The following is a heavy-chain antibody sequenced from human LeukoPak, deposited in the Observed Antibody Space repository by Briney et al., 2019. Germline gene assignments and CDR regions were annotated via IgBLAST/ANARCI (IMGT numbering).Heavy chain of an antibody. V-gene: IGHV3-21*01. CDR2: ISSSSGYI. J-gene: IGHJ6*03. CDR1: GFTFSSYE. Sequence: GGSLRLSCAASGFTFSSYEMNWVRQAPGKGLEWVSSISSSSGYIYYADSVKGRFTISRDNAKNSLYLQMNSLRAEDTAVYYCARGGYDMDVWGKGTTVTVSS. CDR3: ARGGYDMDV.